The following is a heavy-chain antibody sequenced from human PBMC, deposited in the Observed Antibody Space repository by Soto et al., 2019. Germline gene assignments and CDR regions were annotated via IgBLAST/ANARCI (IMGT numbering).Heavy chain of an antibody. D-gene: IGHD1-26*01. CDR1: GYTFTSYG. CDR3: ARDTVMSGSYYPYYYYGMDV. V-gene: IGHV1-18*01. J-gene: IGHJ6*02. CDR2: ISAYNGNT. Sequence: VKVSCKASGYTFTSYGISWVRQAPGQGLEWMGWISAYNGNTNYAQKLQGRVTMTTDTSTSTAYMELRSLRSDDTAVYYCARDTVMSGSYYPYYYYGMDVWGQGTTVTVSS.